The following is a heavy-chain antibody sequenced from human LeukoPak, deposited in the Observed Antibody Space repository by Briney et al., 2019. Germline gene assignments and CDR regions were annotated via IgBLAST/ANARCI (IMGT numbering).Heavy chain of an antibody. D-gene: IGHD5-18*01. V-gene: IGHV3-21*01. J-gene: IGHJ4*02. Sequence: GGSLRLSCAASGFTFSSYGMHWVRQAPGKGLEWVSSITSSSTYIYYADSVRGRFTVSRDNAKNSLYLQMNSLRAEDTAVYYCARDVVDTPEQNYWGQGTLVTVSS. CDR3: ARDVVDTPEQNY. CDR2: ITSSSTYI. CDR1: GFTFSSYG.